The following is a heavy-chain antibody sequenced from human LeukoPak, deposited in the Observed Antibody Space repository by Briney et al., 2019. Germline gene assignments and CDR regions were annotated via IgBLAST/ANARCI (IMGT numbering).Heavy chain of an antibody. CDR2: ISGSGGST. CDR3: AKRFYYYDSSGSQGVDNY. D-gene: IGHD3-22*01. V-gene: IGHV3-23*01. J-gene: IGHJ4*02. CDR1: GFTFSSYA. Sequence: GGSLRLSCAASGFTFSSYAMSWVRQAPGKGLEWVSGISGSGGSTYYADSVKGRFTISRDNSKNTLYLQMNSLRAEDTAVYYCAKRFYYYDSSGSQGVDNYWGQGTLVTVSS.